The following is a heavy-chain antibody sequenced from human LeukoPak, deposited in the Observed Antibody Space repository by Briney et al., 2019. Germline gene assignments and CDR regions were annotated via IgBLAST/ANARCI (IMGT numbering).Heavy chain of an antibody. CDR3: AKAHCRSTSCYAAGNYYYYGMDV. J-gene: IGHJ6*02. CDR2: INGSGGST. V-gene: IGHV3-23*01. Sequence: GGSLRLSCAASGFTFSSYAMSWVRQAPGKGLEWVSAINGSGGSTYYADSVKGRFTISRDNSKNTLYLQMNSLRAEDTAVYYCAKAHCRSTSCYAAGNYYYYGMDVWGQGTTVTVSS. D-gene: IGHD2-2*01. CDR1: GFTFSSYA.